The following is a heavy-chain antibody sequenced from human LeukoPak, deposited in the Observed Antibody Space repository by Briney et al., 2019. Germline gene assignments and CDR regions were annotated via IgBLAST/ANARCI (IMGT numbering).Heavy chain of an antibody. CDR3: ARRPGIAAAGRVYYGMDV. D-gene: IGHD6-13*01. V-gene: IGHV3-33*01. CDR2: IWYDGSNK. J-gene: IGHJ6*02. CDR1: GFTFSSYG. Sequence: GRFLRLSCAASGFTFSSYGMHWVRQAPGKGLEWVAVIWYDGSNKYYADSVKGRFTISRDNSKNTLYLQMNSLRAEDTAVYYCARRPGIAAAGRVYYGMDVWGQGTTVTVSS.